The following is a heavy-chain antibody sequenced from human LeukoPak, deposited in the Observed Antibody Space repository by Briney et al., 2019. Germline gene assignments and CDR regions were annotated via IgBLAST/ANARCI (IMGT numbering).Heavy chain of an antibody. CDR3: AKGEPTSSGWDQIDY. D-gene: IGHD6-19*01. V-gene: IGHV3-43*01. CDR2: IIWDGSST. Sequence: GGSLRLSCAASGFTFDDYTMHWVRQTPGKGLEWVSLIIWDGSSTYYADSVKGRFTISRDNSKNSLYLQMISLRTEDTALYYCAKGEPTSSGWDQIDYWGQGTLVTVSS. CDR1: GFTFDDYT. J-gene: IGHJ4*02.